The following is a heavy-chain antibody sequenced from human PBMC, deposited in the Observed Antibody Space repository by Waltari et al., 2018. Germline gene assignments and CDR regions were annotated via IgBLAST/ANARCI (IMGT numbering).Heavy chain of an antibody. CDR1: AFTFRSYA. D-gene: IGHD3-10*01. V-gene: IGHV3-23*04. Sequence: EVQLVDSGGCLVQPGGSLRLSCAASAFTFRSYAMSWVRQAPGNGLRGGSARSVRGGSTYYADSVKGRFTSSRENSKNKLYRQRNSLRAEDTAVYYCAKGPPIQLGVREFYHSDYWGQGTLVTVSS. CDR3: AKGPPIQLGVREFYHSDY. CDR2: RSVRGGST. J-gene: IGHJ4*02.